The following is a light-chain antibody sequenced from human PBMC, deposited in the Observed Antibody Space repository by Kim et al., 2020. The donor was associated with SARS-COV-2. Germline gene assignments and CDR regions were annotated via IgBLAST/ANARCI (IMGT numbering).Light chain of an antibody. J-gene: IGLJ2*01. Sequence: QSVVTQPPSASASPGQSVTISCTGTSSDIGAYNSVSWYQQHPGRAPTLIIYEDNKRPSGVHDRFSGSKSGNTASLTVSGLQADDEADYYCSSHGGNYKLLFGGGTQLTVL. CDR2: EDN. CDR1: SSDIGAYNS. CDR3: SSHGGNYKLL. V-gene: IGLV2-8*01.